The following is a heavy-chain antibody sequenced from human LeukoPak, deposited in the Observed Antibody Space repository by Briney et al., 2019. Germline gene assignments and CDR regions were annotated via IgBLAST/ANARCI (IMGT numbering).Heavy chain of an antibody. CDR3: ARDTYDSSGYYYEYYGMDV. CDR1: GYTFTSYY. D-gene: IGHD3-22*01. V-gene: IGHV1-46*01. CDR2: INPSGGST. Sequence: GASVKVSCKASGYTFTSYYMHWVRQAPGQGLEWMGIINPSGGSTSYAQKFQGRVTMTRDTSTSTVYMELRSLRSDDTAVYYCARDTYDSSGYYYEYYGMDVWGQGTTVTVSS. J-gene: IGHJ6*02.